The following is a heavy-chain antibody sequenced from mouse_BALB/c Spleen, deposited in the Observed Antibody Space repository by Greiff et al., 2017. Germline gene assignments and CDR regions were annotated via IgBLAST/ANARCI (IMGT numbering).Heavy chain of an antibody. CDR1: GFNIKDTY. D-gene: IGHD2-4*01. Sequence: EVMLVESGAELVKPGASVKLSCTASGFNIKDTYMHWVKQRPEQGLEWIGRIDPANGNTKYDPKFQGKATITADTSSNTAYLQLSSLTSEDTAVYYCARADYLYAMDYWGQGTSVTVSS. V-gene: IGHV14-3*02. CDR2: IDPANGNT. CDR3: ARADYLYAMDY. J-gene: IGHJ4*01.